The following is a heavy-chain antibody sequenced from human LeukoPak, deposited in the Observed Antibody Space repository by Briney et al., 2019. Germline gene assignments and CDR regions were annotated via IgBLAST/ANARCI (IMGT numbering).Heavy chain of an antibody. CDR3: AKGLQWELPFDY. Sequence: GGSLRLSCAASGFTFSSYAMSWVRQAPGKGLAWVSSISGSGGSTYYAASAKGWCTISRDNSKNTLYVQMNSLRAEDTAVYSCAKGLQWELPFDYWGQGTLVTVSS. CDR2: ISGSGGST. D-gene: IGHD1-26*01. J-gene: IGHJ4*02. CDR1: GFTFSSYA. V-gene: IGHV3-23*01.